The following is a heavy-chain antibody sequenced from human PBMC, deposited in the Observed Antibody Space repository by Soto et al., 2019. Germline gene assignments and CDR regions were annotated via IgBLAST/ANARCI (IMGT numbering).Heavy chain of an antibody. V-gene: IGHV3-15*01. CDR2: IKTNVDGGTT. CDR3: ATHCFNALDV. CDR1: GFTFSNAW. Sequence: GGSLRLSCATSGFTFSNAWMSWVRQSPGKGLEWVGRIKTNVDGGTTDYAAPVKGRFTISRDDSKNTLYLQMNSLKTEDTAVYYCATHCFNALDVWGLGERVTVSS. J-gene: IGHJ6*02.